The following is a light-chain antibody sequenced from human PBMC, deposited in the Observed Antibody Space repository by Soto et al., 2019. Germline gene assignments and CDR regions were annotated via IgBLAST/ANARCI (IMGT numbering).Light chain of an antibody. CDR1: QGMSSW. J-gene: IGKJ3*01. CDR2: AAS. V-gene: IGKV1D-12*01. CDR3: QQANSFPPFT. Sequence: DIQMTQSPSSVSASVGDRVTITCRASQGMSSWLAWYQQKPGKAPKLLIYAASSLQSGVPSRFSGSGSGTYFTLTISSLQPEDFATYYCQQANSFPPFTFGPGTKVDI.